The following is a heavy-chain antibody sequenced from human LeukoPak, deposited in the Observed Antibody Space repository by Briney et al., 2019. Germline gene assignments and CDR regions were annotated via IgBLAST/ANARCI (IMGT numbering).Heavy chain of an antibody. V-gene: IGHV4-34*01. CDR2: INHSGST. J-gene: IGHJ4*02. D-gene: IGHD3-10*01. CDR1: GGSFSGYY. CDR3: ARTGGSGSKFDY. Sequence: ETLSLTCAVYGGSFSGYYWSWIRQPPGKGLEWIGEINHSGSTNYNPSLKSRVTISVDTSKNQFSLKLSSVTAADTAVYYCARTGGSGSKFDYWGQGTLVTVSS.